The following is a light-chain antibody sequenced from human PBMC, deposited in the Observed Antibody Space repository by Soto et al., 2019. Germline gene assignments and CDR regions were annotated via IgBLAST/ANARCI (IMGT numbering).Light chain of an antibody. CDR2: GAS. CDR1: ETISTF. V-gene: IGKV1-39*01. CDR3: QQFFSAVLT. Sequence: DIQLTQSPSSLSASLGDSITITCRASETISTFLNWYQVQPGKAPRLLVYGASYLQVGVPVRFRGSASGTPFTLTIDNLQREALASYFCQQFFSAVLTFGGGTRVDIE. J-gene: IGKJ4*01.